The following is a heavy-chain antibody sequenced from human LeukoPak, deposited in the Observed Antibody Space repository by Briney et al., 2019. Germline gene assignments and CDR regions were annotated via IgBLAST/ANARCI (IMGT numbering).Heavy chain of an antibody. CDR2: IYHSGST. CDR3: ARGDILTGYYL. D-gene: IGHD3-9*01. Sequence: SETLSLTCAVSGGSISSGGYSWSWIRQPPGKGLEWIGYIYHSGSTYYNPSLKSRVTISVDRSKNQFSLKLSSVTAADTAVYHCARGDILTGYYLWGQGTLVTVSS. CDR1: GGSISSGGYS. J-gene: IGHJ4*02. V-gene: IGHV4-30-2*01.